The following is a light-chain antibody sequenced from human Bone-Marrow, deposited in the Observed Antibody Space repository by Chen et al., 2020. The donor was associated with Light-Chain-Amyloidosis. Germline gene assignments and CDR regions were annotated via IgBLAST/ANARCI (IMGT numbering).Light chain of an antibody. CDR2: EDS. Sequence: QPALTQPASVAGSVGQSITISSTGTSTDVGHYNLVSWYQQHPGEAPKLMIYEDSDRPSGVSNRFPGSKSGNTASLTISGLQTEDQADYYCCSSSDTDTLIFGTGTRLTVL. CDR1: STDVGHYNL. J-gene: IGLJ2*01. V-gene: IGLV2-23*01. CDR3: CSSSDTDTLI.